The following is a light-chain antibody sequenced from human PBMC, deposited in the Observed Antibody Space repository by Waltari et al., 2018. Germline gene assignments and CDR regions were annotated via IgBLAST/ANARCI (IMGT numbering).Light chain of an antibody. CDR2: GAS. Sequence: EIVMTQSPATLSVSPGERAALSCRASQRVSSNLAGEQQKPGQAPRLLIYGASTRATGIPARFSGSGSGTEFTLTISSMQSADFAVYYCQQYNNWPPLTFGGGTKVEIK. J-gene: IGKJ4*01. CDR3: QQYNNWPPLT. CDR1: QRVSSN. V-gene: IGKV3-15*01.